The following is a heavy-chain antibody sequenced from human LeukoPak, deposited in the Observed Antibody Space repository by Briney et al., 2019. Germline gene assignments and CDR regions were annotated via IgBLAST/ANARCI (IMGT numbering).Heavy chain of an antibody. J-gene: IGHJ4*02. Sequence: PSETLSLTCTVSGGSISSYYWSWIRQPPGKGLEWIGYIYYSGSTNYNPSLKSRVTISVDTSKNQFSLKLSSVTAADTAVYYCARRGSSGWYNDYWGQGTLVTVSS. CDR3: ARRGSSGWYNDY. CDR1: GGSISSYY. V-gene: IGHV4-59*08. CDR2: IYYSGST. D-gene: IGHD6-19*01.